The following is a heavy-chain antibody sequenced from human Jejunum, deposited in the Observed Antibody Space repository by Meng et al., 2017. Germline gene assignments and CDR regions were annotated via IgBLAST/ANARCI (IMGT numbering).Heavy chain of an antibody. CDR2: IYIDGRS. V-gene: IGHV3-53*01. J-gene: IGHJ4*02. D-gene: IGHD5-18*01. CDR1: GFTVNNNF. Sequence: EVQVVASGGGWIQPGGSLGLSCAASGFTVNNNFMNWVRQAPGKGLEWVSIIYIDGRSFYADSVKGRFTISRDNSKNTLYLQMNSLRAEDTAVYYCARSDTSNLATYWGQGTLVTVSS. CDR3: ARSDTSNLATY.